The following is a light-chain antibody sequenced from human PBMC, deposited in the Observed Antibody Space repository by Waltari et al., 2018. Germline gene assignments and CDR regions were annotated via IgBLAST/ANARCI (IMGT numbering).Light chain of an antibody. V-gene: IGLV1-40*01. CDR1: SSNIGAGYD. CDR2: GNS. CDR3: QSYDSSLSGSV. J-gene: IGLJ2*01. Sequence: QSVLTQPPSGSGAPGQRVTISCTGSSSNIGAGYDVHSYQQLPGTAPKLLIYGNSNRPSGVPDRFSGSKSGTSASLAITGLQAEDEADYYCQSYDSSLSGSVFGGGTKLTVL.